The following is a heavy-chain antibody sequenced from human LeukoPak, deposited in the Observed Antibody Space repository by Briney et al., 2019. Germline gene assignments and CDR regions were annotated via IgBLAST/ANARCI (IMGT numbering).Heavy chain of an antibody. V-gene: IGHV3-23*01. Sequence: GGSLRLSCAASGFTASSNYMRWVRQAPGKGLEWVSAISGSGGSTYYADSVKGRFTISRDNSKNTLYLQMNSLRAEDTAVYYCANDPTVRRLLGMHVWGKGTTVTVSS. CDR1: GFTASSNY. CDR2: ISGSGGST. D-gene: IGHD3-10*01. J-gene: IGHJ6*04. CDR3: ANDPTVRRLLGMHV.